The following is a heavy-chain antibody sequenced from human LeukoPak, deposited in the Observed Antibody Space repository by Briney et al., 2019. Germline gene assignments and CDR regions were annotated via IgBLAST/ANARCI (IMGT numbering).Heavy chain of an antibody. Sequence: SETLSLTCTVSGGSISSSSYYWGWIRQPPGKGLEWIGSIYYSGSTYYNPSLKSRLTISVDTSKNQFSLKLSSVTAADTAVYYCARLRKQHYFDYWGQGTLVTVSS. D-gene: IGHD6-13*01. CDR3: ARLRKQHYFDY. CDR2: IYYSGST. V-gene: IGHV4-39*01. J-gene: IGHJ4*02. CDR1: GGSISSSSYY.